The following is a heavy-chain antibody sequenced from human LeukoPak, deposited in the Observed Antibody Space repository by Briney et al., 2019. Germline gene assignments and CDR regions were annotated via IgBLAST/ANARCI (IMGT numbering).Heavy chain of an antibody. Sequence: GASVKVSCKASGYTFTGYYMHWVRQAPGQGLEWMGWINPNSGGTNSAQNFQDRVTMTRDTSISTAYVEVSRLRSDDTAVYYCARARRDGYNYDYLDFWGQGTLVTVPS. CDR1: GYTFTGYY. CDR2: INPNSGGT. D-gene: IGHD5-24*01. CDR3: ARARRDGYNYDYLDF. J-gene: IGHJ4*02. V-gene: IGHV1-2*02.